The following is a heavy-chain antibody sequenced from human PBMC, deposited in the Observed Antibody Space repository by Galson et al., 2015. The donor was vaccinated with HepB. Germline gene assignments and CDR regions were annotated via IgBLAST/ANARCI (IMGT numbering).Heavy chain of an antibody. CDR1: GYTFTDYY. CDR2: VDPEDGET. D-gene: IGHD3-3*01. CDR3: ATAHWSGGSTCYFDL. J-gene: IGHJ2*01. V-gene: IGHV1-69-2*01. Sequence: VKVSCKVSGYTFTDYYMHWVQQAPGKGLEWMGLVDPEDGETIYAEKFQGRVTITADTSTDTAYMELSSLRSEATAVYYCATAHWSGGSTCYFDLWGRGTLVTVSS.